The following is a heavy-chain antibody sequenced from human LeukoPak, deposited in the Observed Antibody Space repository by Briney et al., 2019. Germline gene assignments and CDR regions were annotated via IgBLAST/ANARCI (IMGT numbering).Heavy chain of an antibody. Sequence: SETLSLTCTVSGGSISGSSYFWGWIRQPPGKGLEWIGSIYYSGSTYYNPSLKSRVTISVDTSKNQFSLKLSSVTAADTAVYYCASTPVEINQQPLGPIFDYWGQGTLVTVSS. J-gene: IGHJ4*02. CDR3: ASTPVEINQQPLGPIFDY. CDR2: IYYSGST. CDR1: GGSISGSSYF. V-gene: IGHV4-39*07. D-gene: IGHD6-13*01.